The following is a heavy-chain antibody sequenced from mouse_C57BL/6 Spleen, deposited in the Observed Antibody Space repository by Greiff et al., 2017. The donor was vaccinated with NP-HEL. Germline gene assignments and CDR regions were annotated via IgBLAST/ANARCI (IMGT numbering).Heavy chain of an antibody. CDR1: GFTFSSYA. J-gene: IGHJ1*03. Sequence: EVHLVESGGGLVKPGGSLKLSCAASGFTFSSYAMSWVRQTPEKRLEWVATISDGGSYTYYPDNVKGRFTISRDNAKNNLYLQMSHLKSEDTAMYYCARDRGYYYGSSPWYFDVWGTGTTVTVSS. V-gene: IGHV5-4*01. CDR3: ARDRGYYYGSSPWYFDV. D-gene: IGHD1-1*01. CDR2: ISDGGSYT.